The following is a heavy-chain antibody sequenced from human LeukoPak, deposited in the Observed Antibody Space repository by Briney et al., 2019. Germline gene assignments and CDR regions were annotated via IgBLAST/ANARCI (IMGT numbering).Heavy chain of an antibody. Sequence: SETLSLTCTVSGGSISSYYWSWIRQPAGKGLEWIGRIYTSGSTNYNPSLKSRVTMSVDTSKNQFSLKLSSVTAADTAVYYCARDLGYCNSTSCYNWFDPWGQGTLDTVSS. CDR1: GGSISSYY. J-gene: IGHJ5*02. V-gene: IGHV4-4*07. D-gene: IGHD2-2*01. CDR2: IYTSGST. CDR3: ARDLGYCNSTSCYNWFDP.